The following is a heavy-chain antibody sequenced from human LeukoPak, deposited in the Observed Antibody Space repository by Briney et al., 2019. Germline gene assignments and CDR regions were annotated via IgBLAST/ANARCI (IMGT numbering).Heavy chain of an antibody. CDR1: GGYISGYY. Sequence: SETLSLTCTVSGGYISGYYWSWIRQPAGKGLEWIERIYASGSTNYNPSLKRRVTMSVDTSKKQFSLKLSSVTAADTAMYYCVREGGITAAGTLYCYFDLWGRGTLVTVSS. CDR3: VREGGITAAGTLYCYFDL. J-gene: IGHJ2*01. D-gene: IGHD6-13*01. CDR2: IYASGST. V-gene: IGHV4-4*07.